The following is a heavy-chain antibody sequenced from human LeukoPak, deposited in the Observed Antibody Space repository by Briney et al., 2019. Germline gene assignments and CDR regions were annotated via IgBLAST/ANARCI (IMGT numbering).Heavy chain of an antibody. CDR1: GGSISSHY. J-gene: IGHJ4*02. CDR2: IYYSGST. CDR3: ARVESSSGWDNPLDY. Sequence: SETLSLTCTVSGGSISSHYWSWIRQPPGKGLEWIGYIYYSGSTNYNPSLKSRVTISVDTSKNQFSLKLSSVTAADTAAYYCARVESSSGWDNPLDYWGQGTLVTVSS. V-gene: IGHV4-59*11. D-gene: IGHD6-19*01.